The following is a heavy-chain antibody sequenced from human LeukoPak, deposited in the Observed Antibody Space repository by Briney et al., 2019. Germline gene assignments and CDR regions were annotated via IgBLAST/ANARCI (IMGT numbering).Heavy chain of an antibody. CDR2: INPNSGGT. J-gene: IGHJ4*02. Sequence: ASVKVSCKASGYTFTGYYMHWMRQAPGQGLEWMGWINPNSGGTNYAQKFQGRVTMTRDTSISTAYMELSRLTSDDTAVYFCARDRRELRYFDWFLDYWGQGTLVTVSS. D-gene: IGHD3-9*01. V-gene: IGHV1-2*02. CDR1: GYTFTGYY. CDR3: ARDRRELRYFDWFLDY.